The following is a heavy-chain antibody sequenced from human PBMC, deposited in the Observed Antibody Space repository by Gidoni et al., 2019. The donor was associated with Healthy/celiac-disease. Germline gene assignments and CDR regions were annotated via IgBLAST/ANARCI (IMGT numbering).Heavy chain of an antibody. J-gene: IGHJ4*02. CDR3: ARHAPPRYGYHFDY. V-gene: IGHV4-39*01. CDR1: GGSISSSSYY. Sequence: QLQLQESGPGLVKPSETLSLTCTVSGGSISSSSYYWGWIRQPPGKGLAWIGSIYYSGSTYYNPSLKSRVTISVDTSKNQFSLKLSSVTAADTAVYYCARHAPPRYGYHFDYWGQGTLVTVSS. D-gene: IGHD5-18*01. CDR2: IYYSGST.